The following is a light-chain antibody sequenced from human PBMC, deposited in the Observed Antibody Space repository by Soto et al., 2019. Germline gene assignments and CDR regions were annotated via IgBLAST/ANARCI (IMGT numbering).Light chain of an antibody. J-gene: IGKJ5*01. CDR1: QDINTY. Sequence: IQVTQSPSPPSAYDEARVTITCRASQDINTYLAWYQQKPGKAPKLLIYPASTLQSGVPSSFSGSGSGTEFTLTISSLQPEDSATYYCQQVNDYPITFGQGTRLEIK. CDR2: PAS. V-gene: IGKV1-9*01. CDR3: QQVNDYPIT.